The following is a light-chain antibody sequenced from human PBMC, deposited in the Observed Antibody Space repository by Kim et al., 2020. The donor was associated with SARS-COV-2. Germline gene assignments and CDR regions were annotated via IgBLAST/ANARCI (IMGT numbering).Light chain of an antibody. Sequence: QSVLTQPPSASGTPGQMVTISCSGSSSNIGSNYVYWYQQLPGTAPKLLIYRNNQRPSGVPDRFSGSKSGTSASLAISGLQSGDEADYYCAVWDDSLKQGVFGGGTQLTVL. CDR1: SSNIGSNY. J-gene: IGLJ3*02. CDR3: AVWDDSLKQGV. CDR2: RNN. V-gene: IGLV1-47*01.